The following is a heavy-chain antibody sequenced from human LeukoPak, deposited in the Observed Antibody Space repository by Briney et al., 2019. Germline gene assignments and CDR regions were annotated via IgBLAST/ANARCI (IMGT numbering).Heavy chain of an antibody. CDR3: ARVSGATITTYYGMDV. V-gene: IGHV4-59*01. CDR1: GGSFSRYY. Sequence: PSETLSLTCTVSGGSFSRYYWSWIRQPPGKGLEWTGNIHYSGSTNYNPSLKSRVTISIDTSKNQFSLRLSSVTAVDTAVYYCARVSGATITTYYGMDVWGQGTTVTVS. CDR2: IHYSGST. D-gene: IGHD5-12*01. J-gene: IGHJ6*02.